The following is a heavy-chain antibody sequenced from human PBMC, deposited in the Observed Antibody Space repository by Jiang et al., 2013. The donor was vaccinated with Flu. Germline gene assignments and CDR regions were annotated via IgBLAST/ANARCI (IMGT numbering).Heavy chain of an antibody. CDR3: ARTRKEIPQQLVNPQGYYYGMDV. V-gene: IGHV1-69*06. D-gene: IGHD6-13*01. CDR1: GGTFSSYA. CDR2: IIPIFGTA. Sequence: SGAEVKKPGSSVKVSCKASGGTFSSYAISWVRQAPGQGLEWMGGIIPIFGTANYAQKFQGRVTITADKSTSTAYMELSSLRSEDTAVYYCARTRKEIPQQLVNPQGYYYGMDVWGQGTTVTVSS. J-gene: IGHJ6*02.